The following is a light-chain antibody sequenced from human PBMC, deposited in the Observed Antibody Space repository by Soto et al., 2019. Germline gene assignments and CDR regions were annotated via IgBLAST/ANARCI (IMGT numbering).Light chain of an antibody. J-gene: IGKJ2*01. CDR3: QQYINLPYT. Sequence: DIQMTQSPSSLSASVGDRVTITCQASQDISNYLNWYQQKPGEAPKLLIYDASSLEAGVPSRFSASGSGTDFTFTIISLQPEDIATYYCQQYINLPYTFGQGTKLEI. CDR1: QDISNY. CDR2: DAS. V-gene: IGKV1-33*01.